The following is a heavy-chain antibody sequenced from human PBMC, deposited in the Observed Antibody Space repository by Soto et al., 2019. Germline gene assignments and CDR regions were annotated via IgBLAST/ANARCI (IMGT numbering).Heavy chain of an antibody. J-gene: IGHJ4*02. D-gene: IGHD6-13*01. CDR1: GYTFISYG. CDR2: ISAYNGNT. Sequence: QVQLVQSGAEVKKPGASVKVSCKASGYTFISYGISWVRQAPGQGLEWMGWISAYNGNTDYAQKLQGRVTMTTDTSTKPGYKELRSLGSDDTAVYYWARSSRSWATDYWGQGTLVTVSS. V-gene: IGHV1-18*01. CDR3: ARSSRSWATDY.